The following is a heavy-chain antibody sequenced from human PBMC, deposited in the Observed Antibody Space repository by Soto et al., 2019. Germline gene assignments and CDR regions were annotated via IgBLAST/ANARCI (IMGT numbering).Heavy chain of an antibody. J-gene: IGHJ4*02. Sequence: GALRLSCAASGFTFSGSAMHWVRQASGKGLEWVGRIRSKANSYATAYAASVKGRFTISRDDSKNTAYLQMNSLKTEDTAVYYCTRLPSRGPNPHYYDSSGYYFDYWGQGTLVTVSS. V-gene: IGHV3-73*01. CDR2: IRSKANSYAT. D-gene: IGHD3-22*01. CDR3: TRLPSRGPNPHYYDSSGYYFDY. CDR1: GFTFSGSA.